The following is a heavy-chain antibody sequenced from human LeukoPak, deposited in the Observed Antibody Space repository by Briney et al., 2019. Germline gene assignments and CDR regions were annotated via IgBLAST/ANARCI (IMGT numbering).Heavy chain of an antibody. J-gene: IGHJ4*02. CDR3: AETYLVRSL. D-gene: IGHD3-10*01. Sequence: PGGSLRLSCAASGFFFSNYWMSWVRQAPGKGLEWVANIKQDGSEKYYVDSVKGRFTISRDNAKNSLYLQMNSVRAEDTAVYYCAETYLVRSLGGQGTLVTV. CDR2: IKQDGSEK. CDR1: GFFFSNYW. V-gene: IGHV3-7*01.